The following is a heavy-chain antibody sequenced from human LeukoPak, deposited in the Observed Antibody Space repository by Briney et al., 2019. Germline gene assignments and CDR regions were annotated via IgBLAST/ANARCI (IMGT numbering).Heavy chain of an antibody. CDR2: IHSDGSIT. D-gene: IGHD5-12*01. Sequence: GGSLRLSCAASGFIFSNYWMHWVRQAPGKGLVWVSQIHSDGSITGYADSVKDRFTISRDNAKNTLYLQTNSLRAEDTAVFYCARGGVVAATDYWGQGTLVTVSS. J-gene: IGHJ4*02. CDR3: ARGGVVAATDY. V-gene: IGHV3-74*01. CDR1: GFIFSNYW.